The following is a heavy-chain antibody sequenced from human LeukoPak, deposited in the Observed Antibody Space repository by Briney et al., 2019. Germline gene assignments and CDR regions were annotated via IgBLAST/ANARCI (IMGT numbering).Heavy chain of an antibody. D-gene: IGHD3-10*01. CDR2: ISGSGGTT. J-gene: IGHJ4*02. Sequence: GGSLRLSCTASGFNFNRFVVTWVRQAPGKGLEWVSAISGSGGTTHYADSVKGRFSISRDNSKNTLYLQLSRVRAEDTAVYYCAKTTSSLWFGEFRGGANYFDYWGQEALVTVSS. V-gene: IGHV3-23*01. CDR3: AKTTSSLWFGEFRGGANYFDY. CDR1: GFNFNRFV.